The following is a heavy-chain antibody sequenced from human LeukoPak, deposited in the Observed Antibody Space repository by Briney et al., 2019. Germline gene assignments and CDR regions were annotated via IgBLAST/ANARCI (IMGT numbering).Heavy chain of an antibody. CDR3: TSYGAGSHFPD. V-gene: IGHV3-15*01. CDR1: EFTFSNAW. J-gene: IGHJ4*02. Sequence: PGGSLRLSCAASEFTFSNAWMCWVRQAPGKGLEWVGRIKSKSDGGATYYAAPVKGRFTISRDDSKNTLFLQMNSLKTEDTGVYYCTSYGAGSHFPDWGQGTLVTVSS. D-gene: IGHD3-10*01. CDR2: IKSKSDGGAT.